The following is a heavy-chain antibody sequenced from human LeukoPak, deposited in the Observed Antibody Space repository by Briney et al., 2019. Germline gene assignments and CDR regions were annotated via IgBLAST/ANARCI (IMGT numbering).Heavy chain of an antibody. CDR1: GGTFSSYT. J-gene: IGHJ6*03. CDR3: ARDPDNPGATSPYYYYYYMDV. D-gene: IGHD1-26*01. CDR2: IIPILGIA. Sequence: GASVKVSCKASGGTFSSYTISWVRQAPGQGLEWMGRIIPILGIANYAQKFQGRVTITADRSTSTAYMELSSLRSEDTAVYYCARDPDNPGATSPYYYYYYMDVRGKGTTVTVSS. V-gene: IGHV1-69*04.